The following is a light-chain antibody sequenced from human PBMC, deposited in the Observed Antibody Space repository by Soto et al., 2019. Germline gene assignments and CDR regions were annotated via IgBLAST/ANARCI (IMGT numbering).Light chain of an antibody. CDR1: QSVSRN. Sequence: IVMKQSPATLSVCPEERATISCRASQSVSRNLAWYQQRPGQPPRLLIYDASTRATGIPARFGGSGSGTEFTLTISSLEPEDFAVYYCQQYGSSGTFGQGSKVDIK. CDR2: DAS. CDR3: QQYGSSGT. V-gene: IGKV3-15*01. J-gene: IGKJ1*01.